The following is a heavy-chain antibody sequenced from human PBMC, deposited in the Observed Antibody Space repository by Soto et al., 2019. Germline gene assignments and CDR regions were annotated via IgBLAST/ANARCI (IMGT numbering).Heavy chain of an antibody. CDR3: ATYGGGYGIDV. J-gene: IGHJ6*04. CDR1: GFTFSSDE. Sequence: EVQLVESGGGLVQPGGSLRLSCAASGFTFSSDEMNWVRQAPGKGLAWVSYISSSGSTIYYADSVKGRFAITQDNAKNPLYRQMNSLRAEDTAGYYCATYGGGYGIDVWGKGTTVTLSS. V-gene: IGHV3-48*03. D-gene: IGHD3-10*01. CDR2: ISSSGSTI.